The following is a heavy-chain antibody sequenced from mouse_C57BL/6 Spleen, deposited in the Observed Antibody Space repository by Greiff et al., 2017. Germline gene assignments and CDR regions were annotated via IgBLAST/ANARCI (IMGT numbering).Heavy chain of an antibody. Sequence: QVQLQQSGAELVRPGASVTLSCKASGYTFTDYEMHWVKQTPVHGLEWIGAIDPETGGTAYNQKFKCKAILTADKSSSTAYMELRSLTSEDSAVYYCTRWGVSTMVTNAYWGQGTLVTVSA. CDR3: TRWGVSTMVTNAY. CDR2: IDPETGGT. J-gene: IGHJ3*01. D-gene: IGHD2-2*01. CDR1: GYTFTDYE. V-gene: IGHV1-15*01.